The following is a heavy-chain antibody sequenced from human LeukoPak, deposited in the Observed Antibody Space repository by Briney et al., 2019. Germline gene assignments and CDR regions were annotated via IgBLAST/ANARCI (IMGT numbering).Heavy chain of an antibody. V-gene: IGHV3-43*02. CDR1: GFTFDDYA. CDR3: AKGGPTYYYGSGDYFDY. D-gene: IGHD3-10*01. J-gene: IGHJ4*02. Sequence: GGSLRLSCAASGFTFDDYAMHWVRQAPAKGLEWVSLISGDVGSTYYADSVKGRFTISRDNSKNSLYLQMNSLRTEDTALYYCAKGGPTYYYGSGDYFDYWGQGSLVSVSS. CDR2: ISGDVGST.